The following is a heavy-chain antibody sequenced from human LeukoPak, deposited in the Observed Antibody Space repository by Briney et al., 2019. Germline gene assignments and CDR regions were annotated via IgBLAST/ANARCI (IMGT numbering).Heavy chain of an antibody. V-gene: IGHV3-30*18. Sequence: GGSLRLSCAASGFTFSSYGMHWVRQAPGKGLEWVAVISYDGSNKYYADSVKGRFTISRDNSKNTLYLQMNSLRAEDTAVYYCAKDFRLLAGAMDYWGQGTLVTVSS. CDR1: GFTFSSYG. CDR2: ISYDGSNK. D-gene: IGHD1-26*01. J-gene: IGHJ4*02. CDR3: AKDFRLLAGAMDY.